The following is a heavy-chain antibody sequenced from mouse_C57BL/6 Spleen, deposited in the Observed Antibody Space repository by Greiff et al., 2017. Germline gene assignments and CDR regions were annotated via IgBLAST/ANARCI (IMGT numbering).Heavy chain of an antibody. D-gene: IGHD1-1*01. CDR3: ARGEGTTYWYFDV. Sequence: VQLQQSGPELVKPGASVKIPCKASGYTFTDYNMDWVKQSHGKSLEWIGDINPNNGGTIYNQKFKGKATLTVDKSSSTAYMELRSLTSEDTAVYYCARGEGTTYWYFDVWGTGTTVTVSS. CDR1: GYTFTDYN. V-gene: IGHV1-18*01. J-gene: IGHJ1*03. CDR2: INPNNGGT.